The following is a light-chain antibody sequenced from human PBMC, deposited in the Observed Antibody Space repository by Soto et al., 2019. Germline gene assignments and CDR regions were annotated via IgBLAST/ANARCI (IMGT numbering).Light chain of an antibody. CDR1: QSVNSNY. CDR2: GAS. Sequence: EIVLTQSPGTLSLSPGERATLSCRASQSVNSNYLVWYQQQFGQAPRLLIYGASSRATGIPDRFSGSGSGTDFTLTIRRLEPEDFAVYYCQQYGISPHPRIPFGQGTRLEIK. CDR3: QQYGISPHPRIP. J-gene: IGKJ5*01. V-gene: IGKV3-20*01.